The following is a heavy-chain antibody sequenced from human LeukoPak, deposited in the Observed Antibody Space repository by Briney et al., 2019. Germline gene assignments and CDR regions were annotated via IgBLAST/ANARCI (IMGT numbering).Heavy chain of an antibody. CDR2: MNPNSGNT. CDR3: ARETYYYYYYYMDV. Sequence: ASVKVSCKASGYTFTSYDINWMRQAPGQGLEWVGWMNPNSGNTGYAQTFQGKLTMTRNTSTSTAYMELSSLTSEDTAVYYCARETYYYYYYYMDVWGKGTTVTISS. CDR1: GYTFTSYD. J-gene: IGHJ6*03. V-gene: IGHV1-8*01.